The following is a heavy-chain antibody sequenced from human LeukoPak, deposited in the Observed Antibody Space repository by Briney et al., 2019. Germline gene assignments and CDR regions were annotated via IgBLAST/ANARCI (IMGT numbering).Heavy chain of an antibody. D-gene: IGHD5-18*01. J-gene: IGHJ4*02. V-gene: IGHV4-59*01. CDR1: GGSISSYY. CDR2: MYYSGGT. CDR3: ARVEDSYGYQYYVDY. Sequence: SETLSLTCTVSGGSISSYYWSWIRQPPGKGLEWIGYMYYSGGTNYNPSLKSRVTISVDTSKNQFSLKLSSVTAADTAVYYCARVEDSYGYQYYVDYWGQGTLVTVSS.